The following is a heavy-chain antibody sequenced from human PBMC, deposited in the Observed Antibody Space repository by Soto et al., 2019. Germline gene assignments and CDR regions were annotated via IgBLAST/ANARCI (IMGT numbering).Heavy chain of an antibody. Sequence: GGPLRLSCAASGFTFSSYAMSWVRQAPGKGLEWVSAISGSGGSTYYADSVKGRFTISRDNSKNTLYLQMNSLRAEDTAVYYCAKDLVVRYYFDYWGQGTLVTVSS. CDR1: GFTFSSYA. V-gene: IGHV3-23*01. D-gene: IGHD2-15*01. CDR2: ISGSGGST. CDR3: AKDLVVRYYFDY. J-gene: IGHJ4*02.